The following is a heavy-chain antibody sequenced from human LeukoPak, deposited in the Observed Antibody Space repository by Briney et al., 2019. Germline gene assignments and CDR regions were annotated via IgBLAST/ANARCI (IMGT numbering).Heavy chain of an antibody. J-gene: IGHJ4*02. CDR2: IYYSGST. Sequence: PSETLSLTCTVSGGSISSSSYYWGWIRQPPGKGLEWIGSIYYSGSTYYNPSLKSRVTISVDTSKNQFSLKLSSVTAADTAVYYCARHFPLPYYFDYWGQGTLVTVSS. V-gene: IGHV4-39*01. CDR3: ARHFPLPYYFDY. CDR1: GGSISSSSYY.